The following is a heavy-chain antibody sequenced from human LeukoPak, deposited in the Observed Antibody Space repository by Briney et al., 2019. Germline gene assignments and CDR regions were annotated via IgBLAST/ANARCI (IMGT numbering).Heavy chain of an antibody. CDR1: GFTFSSHW. CDR2: INSDGTTT. Sequence: GGSLRLSCAASGFTFSSHWMHWVRQAPGKGLLWVSRINSDGTTTYYADSVKGRFTIPRDNAKNTLYLQVNSLRAEDTAVYYCARGNYYGMDVWGQGTTVTVSS. CDR3: ARGNYYGMDV. V-gene: IGHV3-74*01. J-gene: IGHJ6*02.